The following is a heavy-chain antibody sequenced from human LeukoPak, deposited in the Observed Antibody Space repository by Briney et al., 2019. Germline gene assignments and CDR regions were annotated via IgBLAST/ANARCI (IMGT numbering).Heavy chain of an antibody. V-gene: IGHV4-34*01. Sequence: SETLSLTCAVHGGSSSVYFCSWIRQSPGKGLEWIGEINGGGKTDYNPSLKSRVSMSVDTSKNQFSLRLTAVTAADTAIYYCARRPYGLIRGIGGPTGHWFEAWGQGTLVSVSS. CDR1: GGSSSVYF. J-gene: IGHJ5*02. D-gene: IGHD3-16*01. CDR3: ARRPYGLIRGIGGPTGHWFEA. CDR2: INGGGKT.